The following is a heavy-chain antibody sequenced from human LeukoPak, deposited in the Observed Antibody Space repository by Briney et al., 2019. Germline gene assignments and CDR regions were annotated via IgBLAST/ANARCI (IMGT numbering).Heavy chain of an antibody. CDR2: INGDGSTT. Sequence: GGSLRLSCAASGFMFSSYWMHWVRQAPGKGLVWVSRINGDGSTTSYADSVKGRFTISRDNAKNTLYLQMNSLRAEDTAVYYCARESGYTYGAWGQGTLVTVSS. V-gene: IGHV3-74*01. CDR1: GFMFSSYW. CDR3: ARESGYTYGA. J-gene: IGHJ4*02. D-gene: IGHD6-13*01.